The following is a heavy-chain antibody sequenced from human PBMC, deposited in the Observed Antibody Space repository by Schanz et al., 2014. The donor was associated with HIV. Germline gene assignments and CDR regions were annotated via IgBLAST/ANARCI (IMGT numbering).Heavy chain of an antibody. D-gene: IGHD3-22*01. CDR3: ARAYDRSGYYYGY. Sequence: QVQLVQSGGEVKKPGGSVMLSCKASGYTFSNYGGSWVRQAPGQGLEGMGGISGDYGKTKYAQKFQARVTMTTDTSSSTAYMELRSLRSDDTAVYYCARAYDRSGYYYGYWGQGTLVTVSS. J-gene: IGHJ4*02. CDR2: ISGDYGKT. CDR1: GYTFSNYG. V-gene: IGHV1-18*01.